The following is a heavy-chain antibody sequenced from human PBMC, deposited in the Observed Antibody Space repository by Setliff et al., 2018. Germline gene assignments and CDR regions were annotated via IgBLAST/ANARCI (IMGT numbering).Heavy chain of an antibody. CDR3: ARALRGYCSGGSCYNWFDP. Sequence: GGSLRLSCAASGFTFSSYAMSWVRQAPGKGLEWVSAISGSGGSTYYADSVKGRFTISRDNSKNTLYLQMNSLGAEDTAVYYCARALRGYCSGGSCYNWFDPWGQGTLVTVSS. CDR2: ISGSGGST. J-gene: IGHJ5*02. CDR1: GFTFSSYA. V-gene: IGHV3-23*01. D-gene: IGHD2-15*01.